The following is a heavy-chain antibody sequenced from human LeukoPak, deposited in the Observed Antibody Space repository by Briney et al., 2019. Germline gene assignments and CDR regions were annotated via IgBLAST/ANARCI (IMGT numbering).Heavy chain of an antibody. J-gene: IGHJ4*02. CDR1: GFTFSSYA. V-gene: IGHV3-23*01. CDR2: ISGSGGST. CDR3: AKVYGGNSSGY. Sequence: TGGSLRLSCAASGFTFSSYAMSWVRQAPGKGLEWVSSISGSGGSTYYADSVKGRFTISRDNSKNTLYLQMNSLRAEDTAVYYCAKVYGGNSSGYWGQGTLVTVSS. D-gene: IGHD4-23*01.